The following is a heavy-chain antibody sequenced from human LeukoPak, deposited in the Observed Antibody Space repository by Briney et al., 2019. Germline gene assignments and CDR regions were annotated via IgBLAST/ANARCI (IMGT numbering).Heavy chain of an antibody. D-gene: IGHD6-19*01. CDR3: AKDPRSSGWYEMTYYFDY. V-gene: IGHV3-23*01. Sequence: GGSLRHSCVASGFTFSNYAMSWVRQAPGKGLEWVSAISNSGVSTYYADSVKGRFTIFRDNSKNTLYLQMNSLRAEDTAAYYCAKDPRSSGWYEMTYYFDYWGQGTLVTVSS. J-gene: IGHJ4*02. CDR1: GFTFSNYA. CDR2: ISNSGVST.